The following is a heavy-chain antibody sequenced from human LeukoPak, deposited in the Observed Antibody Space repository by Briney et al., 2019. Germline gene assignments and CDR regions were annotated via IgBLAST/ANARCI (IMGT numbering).Heavy chain of an antibody. CDR2: ISTSGTT. Sequence: SEALSLTCTVSGGSISSYYWSWIRQPAGKGLEWIGRISTSGTTNYNPSLKSRVTMSVDTSKNQFSLKLSSVTAADTAVYYCAREDTATVRALGYWGQGTLVTVSS. CDR3: AREDTATVRALGY. CDR1: GGSISSYY. J-gene: IGHJ4*02. V-gene: IGHV4-4*07. D-gene: IGHD5-18*01.